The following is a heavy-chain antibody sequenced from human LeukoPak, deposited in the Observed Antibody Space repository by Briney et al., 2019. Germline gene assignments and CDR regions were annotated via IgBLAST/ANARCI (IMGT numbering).Heavy chain of an antibody. Sequence: SGTLSLTCAVYGGSFSGYYWSWIRQPPGKGLEWIGEINHSGSTNYNPSLKSRVTISVDTSKNQFSLKLSSVTAADTAVYYCARRVGYFQHWGQGTLVTVSS. CDR3: ARRVGYFQH. J-gene: IGHJ1*01. CDR1: GGSFSGYY. V-gene: IGHV4-34*01. CDR2: INHSGST.